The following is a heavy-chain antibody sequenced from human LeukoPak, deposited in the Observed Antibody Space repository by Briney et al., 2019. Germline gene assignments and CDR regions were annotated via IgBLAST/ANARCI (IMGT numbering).Heavy chain of an antibody. D-gene: IGHD2-2*01. CDR3: AKESQYPPDAFDI. J-gene: IGHJ3*02. V-gene: IGHV3-23*01. CDR2: ISGSGSGT. Sequence: PGGSLRLSCAASGLTFSSYAMSWVRQAPGKGLEWVSGISGSGSGTYYADSVKGHFTISRDNSKNTLYLQMNSLRLEDTAVYYCAKESQYPPDAFDIWGQGTMVTVSS. CDR1: GLTFSSYA.